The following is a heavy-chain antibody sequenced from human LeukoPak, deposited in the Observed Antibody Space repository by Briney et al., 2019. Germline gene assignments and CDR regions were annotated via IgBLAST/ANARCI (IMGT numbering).Heavy chain of an antibody. CDR2: VYHGGNT. D-gene: IGHD5-18*01. V-gene: IGHV4-38-2*01. CDR1: GYSISSGFY. CDR3: ARGGYTYGWYYMDV. J-gene: IGHJ6*03. Sequence: SETLSLTCAVSGYSISSGFYWGWIRQPPGKGLEWIGSVYHGGNTYSTFYNPSFESRVTMSEDTSKNQFSLKLTSVTAADTAVYYCARGGYTYGWYYMDVWGRGTTVTVSS.